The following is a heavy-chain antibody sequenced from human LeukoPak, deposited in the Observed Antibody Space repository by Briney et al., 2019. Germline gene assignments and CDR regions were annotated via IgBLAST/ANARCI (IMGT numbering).Heavy chain of an antibody. Sequence: GGSLRLSCTASGFTFDDYGMNWVRQAPGKGLEWVSGINWNGGSTGYADSVQGRFTISRDNAKNSLYLQMNSLRAEDTAVYYCAKDLNYFGSGTYGFSAVYYFYGMDVWGQGTTVTVSS. CDR3: AKDLNYFGSGTYGFSAVYYFYGMDV. CDR1: GFTFDDYG. J-gene: IGHJ6*02. V-gene: IGHV3-20*04. D-gene: IGHD3-10*01. CDR2: INWNGGST.